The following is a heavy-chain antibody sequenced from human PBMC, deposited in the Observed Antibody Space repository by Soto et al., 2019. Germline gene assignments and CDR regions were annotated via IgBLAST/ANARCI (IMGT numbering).Heavy chain of an antibody. CDR1: GFTFSSYW. Sequence: VRLSCAASGFTFSSYWMHWVRQAPGKGLVWVSSINSDGSSTSYADSVKGRFTISRDNAKNTLYLQMNSLRAEDTAVYYCAKDQPVPGTYYDFWSGYYQYYYYYGMDVWGQGTTVTISS. J-gene: IGHJ6*02. CDR2: INSDGSST. D-gene: IGHD3-3*01. V-gene: IGHV3-74*01. CDR3: AKDQPVPGTYYDFWSGYYQYYYYYGMDV.